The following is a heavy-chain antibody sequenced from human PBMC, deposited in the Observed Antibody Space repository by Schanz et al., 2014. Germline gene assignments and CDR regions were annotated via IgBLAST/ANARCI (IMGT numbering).Heavy chain of an antibody. CDR1: GFIFSNYG. CDR3: AKDPSHGDYDYYFDY. Sequence: QVQLVESGGGVVQPGGSLRLSCAASGFIFSNYGMHWVRQAPGKGLEWVAVISNDGSIKYYADSVEGRFTISRDNSKNTLYLQMNSLRAEDTAVYYCAKDPSHGDYDYYFDYWGQGTLVTVSS. V-gene: IGHV3-30*19. J-gene: IGHJ4*02. D-gene: IGHD3-22*01. CDR2: ISNDGSIK.